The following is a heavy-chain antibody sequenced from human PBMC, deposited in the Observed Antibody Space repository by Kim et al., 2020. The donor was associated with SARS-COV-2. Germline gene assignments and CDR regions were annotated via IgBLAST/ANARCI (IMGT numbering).Heavy chain of an antibody. V-gene: IGHV4-34*01. CDR1: GRSFSGYY. CDR2: ITQTGTT. CDR3: ARGKSEYFGSGRARSCDL. Sequence: SETLSLTCAVYGRSFSGYYWTWIRQAPGTGLQWIGEITQTGTTNYDPSLRCRVTISVAASEKQFSLVLTSATAADTAVYYCARGKSEYFGSGRARSCDLWGRGSLVTVSS. D-gene: IGHD3-10*01. J-gene: IGHJ2*01.